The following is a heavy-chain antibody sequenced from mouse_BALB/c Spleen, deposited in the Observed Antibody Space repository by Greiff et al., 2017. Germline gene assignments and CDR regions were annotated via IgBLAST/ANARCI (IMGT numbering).Heavy chain of an antibody. CDR3: ARRGWDYAMDY. CDR1: GYTFTSYY. D-gene: IGHD1-1*02. V-gene: IGHV1S56*01. CDR2: IYPGNVNT. J-gene: IGHJ4*01. Sequence: VQLQQSGPELVKPGASVRISCKASGYTFTSYYIHWVKQRPGQGLEWIGWIYPGNVNTKYNEKFKGKATLTADKSSSTAYMQLSSLTSEDSAVYFCARRGWDYAMDYWGQGTSVTVSS.